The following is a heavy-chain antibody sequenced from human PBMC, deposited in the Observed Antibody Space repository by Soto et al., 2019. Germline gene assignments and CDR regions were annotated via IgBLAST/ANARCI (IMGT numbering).Heavy chain of an antibody. CDR1: EFTFISYG. Sequence: EVQLVESGGGLVQPGGSLRPPGLASEFTFISYGLSWFPQPPGKGREGVANIKQDGSEKYYVDSVKDRFTISRDNAKNSLYLQMNSLRAEDSAVYYCARVYPGSGWPYHYYGMDVWGQGTTVTVSS. V-gene: IGHV3-7*01. CDR3: ARVYPGSGWPYHYYGMDV. D-gene: IGHD6-19*01. J-gene: IGHJ6*02. CDR2: IKQDGSEK.